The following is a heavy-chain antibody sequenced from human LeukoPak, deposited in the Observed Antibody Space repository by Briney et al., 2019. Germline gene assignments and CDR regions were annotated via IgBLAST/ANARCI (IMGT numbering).Heavy chain of an antibody. CDR1: SYSISSGYY. CDR2: IYGSGDI. V-gene: IGHV4-38-2*02. CDR3: ARDPQGIGTTGEDY. J-gene: IGHJ4*02. D-gene: IGHD1-26*01. Sequence: SETLSLTCTVSSYSISSGYYWAWIRQPPGKGLKWIGSIYGSGDIFYNPSLKSRVTISMDTTKNQFSLKLTSVTAADTAVYYCARDPQGIGTTGEDYWGQGTLLIVSS.